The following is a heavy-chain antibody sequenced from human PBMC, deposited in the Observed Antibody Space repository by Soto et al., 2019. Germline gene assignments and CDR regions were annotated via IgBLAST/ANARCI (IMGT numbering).Heavy chain of an antibody. CDR1: GGSISSGGYY. CDR2: IYYSGST. V-gene: IGHV4-31*03. CDR3: ARGLYSSSWDPYYYYGMDV. Sequence: PSETLSLTCTVSGGSISSGGYYWSWIRQHPGKGLEWIGYIYYSGSTYYNPSLKSRVTISVDTSKNQFSLKLSSVTAADTAVYYCARGLYSSSWDPYYYYGMDVWGQGTTVTVS. D-gene: IGHD6-13*01. J-gene: IGHJ6*02.